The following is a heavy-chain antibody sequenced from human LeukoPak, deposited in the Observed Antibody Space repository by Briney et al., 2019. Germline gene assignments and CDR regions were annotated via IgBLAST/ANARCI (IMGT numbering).Heavy chain of an antibody. CDR2: IIPIFGTA. D-gene: IGHD1-26*01. Sequence: SVKVSCKASGGTFGSYAISWVRQAPGQGLEWMGRIIPIFGTANYAQKFQGRVTITTDESTSTAYMELSSLRSEDTAVYYCARARPQYSGSYEGYFDYWGQGTLVTVSS. CDR3: ARARPQYSGSYEGYFDY. V-gene: IGHV1-69*05. J-gene: IGHJ4*02. CDR1: GGTFGSYA.